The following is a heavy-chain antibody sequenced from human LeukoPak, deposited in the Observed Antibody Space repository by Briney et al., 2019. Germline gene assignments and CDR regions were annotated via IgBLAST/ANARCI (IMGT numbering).Heavy chain of an antibody. D-gene: IGHD3-9*01. J-gene: IGHJ6*02. V-gene: IGHV4-34*01. Sequence: SETLSLTCAVYGGSITDYYWSWIRQLPGKGLEWIGEIHHSAGTNYNPSLWGRVTISVDTSKNQFSLKLTSVTAADTAVFFCARGPVRDDGLTGDSYYYGLDVWGQGTTVTVPS. CDR2: IHHSAGT. CDR1: GGSITDYY. CDR3: ARGPVRDDGLTGDSYYYGLDV.